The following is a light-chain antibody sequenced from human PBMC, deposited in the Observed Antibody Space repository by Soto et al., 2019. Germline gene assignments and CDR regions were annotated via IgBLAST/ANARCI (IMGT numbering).Light chain of an antibody. V-gene: IGKV3-11*02. CDR2: DAS. J-gene: IGKJ4*01. CDR3: QQRSNWPLT. CDR1: QSVTSY. Sequence: EIVLTQSPATLSSSPGERATLSCRASQSVTSYLAWYQQKPGQAPRLLIYDASNRATGIPARFSGSGSGRCCTLTISCVEAVGFAVYYCQQRSNWPLTFGGGTKVEIK.